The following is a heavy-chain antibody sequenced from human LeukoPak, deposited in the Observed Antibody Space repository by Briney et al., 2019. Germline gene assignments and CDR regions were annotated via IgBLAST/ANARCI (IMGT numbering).Heavy chain of an antibody. Sequence: GASVKVYFKASGYTFTAYHMHWVRQAPGQGLEWMGRINPNSGDTNYAQKFQGRVTMTRDTSISTAYMELSRLRSDDTAVYYCARDYCSSTSCLFDYWGQGTLVSVSS. D-gene: IGHD2-2*01. CDR2: INPNSGDT. J-gene: IGHJ4*02. CDR3: ARDYCSSTSCLFDY. CDR1: GYTFTAYH. V-gene: IGHV1-2*06.